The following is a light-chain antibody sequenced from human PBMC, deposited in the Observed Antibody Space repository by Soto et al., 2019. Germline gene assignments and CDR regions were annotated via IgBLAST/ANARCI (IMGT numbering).Light chain of an antibody. CDR1: QGIRND. CDR3: LQHNSYPRT. J-gene: IGKJ1*01. Sequence: DIQMTQSPSSLSASVGDRVTITCRASQGIRNDLGWYQQKPGKAPKRLIYAAFSLQSGVPPRFSGSGSGREFTRTITSLQTKEFATDYCLQHNSYPRTFGQGTKVEIK. CDR2: AAF. V-gene: IGKV1-17*01.